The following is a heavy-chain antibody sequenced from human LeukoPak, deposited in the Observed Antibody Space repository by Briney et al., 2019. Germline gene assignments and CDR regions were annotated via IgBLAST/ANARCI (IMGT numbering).Heavy chain of an antibody. CDR1: GYTFTSYD. Sequence: GASVKVSCKASGYTFTSYDINWVRQATGQGLEWMGIINPSGGSTSYAQKFQGRVTMTRDTSTSTVYMELSSLRSEDTAVYYCARSYDLDAFDIWGQGTMVTVSS. V-gene: IGHV1-46*01. J-gene: IGHJ3*02. CDR2: INPSGGST. D-gene: IGHD3-22*01. CDR3: ARSYDLDAFDI.